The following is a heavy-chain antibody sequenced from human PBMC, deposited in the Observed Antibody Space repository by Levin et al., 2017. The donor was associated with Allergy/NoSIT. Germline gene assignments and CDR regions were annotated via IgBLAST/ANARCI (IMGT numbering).Heavy chain of an antibody. CDR1: GFTFSSYA. D-gene: IGHD6-6*01. CDR3: ARAQQLVPRGYYYYYGMDV. V-gene: IGHV3-30*04. J-gene: IGHJ6*02. Sequence: GGSLRLSCAASGFTFSSYAMHWVRQAPGKGLEWVAVISYDGSNKYYADSVKGRFTISRDNSKNTLYLQMNSLRAEDTAVYYCARAQQLVPRGYYYYYGMDVWGQGTTVTVSS. CDR2: ISYDGSNK.